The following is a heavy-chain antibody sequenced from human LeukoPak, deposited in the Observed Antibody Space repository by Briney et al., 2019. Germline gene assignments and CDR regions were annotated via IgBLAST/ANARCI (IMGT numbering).Heavy chain of an antibody. CDR1: GFTFSSYA. V-gene: IGHV3-23*01. D-gene: IGHD6-13*01. CDR3: AKDQYSSSWYLYFQH. CDR2: ISGSGGST. Sequence: GGSLRLSCAASGFTFSSYAMSWVRQAPGKGLEWVSAISGSGGSTYYADSVKGRFTISRDNSKNTLYLQMNSLSAEDTAVYYCAKDQYSSSWYLYFQHWGQGTLVTVSS. J-gene: IGHJ1*01.